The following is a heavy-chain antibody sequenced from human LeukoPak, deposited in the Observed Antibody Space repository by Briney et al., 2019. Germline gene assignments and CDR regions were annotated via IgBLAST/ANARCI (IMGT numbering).Heavy chain of an antibody. V-gene: IGHV3-21*01. Sequence: GGSLRLSCAASGFTFSSYSMNWVRQAPGKGLEWVSSISSSSSYIYYADSVKGRFTISRDNAKNSLYLQMNSLRAEDTAVYCCARDLYYYDSSGYKHRVFDYWGQGTLVTVSS. CDR3: ARDLYYYDSSGYKHRVFDY. CDR2: ISSSSSYI. CDR1: GFTFSSYS. D-gene: IGHD3-22*01. J-gene: IGHJ4*02.